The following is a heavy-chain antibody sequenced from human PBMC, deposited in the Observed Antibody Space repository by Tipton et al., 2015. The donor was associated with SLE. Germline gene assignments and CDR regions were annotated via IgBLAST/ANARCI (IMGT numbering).Heavy chain of an antibody. Sequence: SLRLSCAASGFTFSDFAMTWVRQAPGKGLDWVASIRGGAYNTYYADSVKGRFAMSRDNSKNTLYLQMESLRAEDTAVYYCAKDRIGSRKLLESWGQGTLVTVSS. CDR3: AKDRIGSRKLLES. CDR2: IRGGAYNT. CDR1: GFTFSDFA. V-gene: IGHV3-23*01. D-gene: IGHD6-6*01. J-gene: IGHJ4*02.